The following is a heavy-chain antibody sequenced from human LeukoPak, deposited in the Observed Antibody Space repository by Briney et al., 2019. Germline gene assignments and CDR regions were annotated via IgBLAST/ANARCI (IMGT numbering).Heavy chain of an antibody. V-gene: IGHV3-23*01. Sequence: PGGSLRLSCAASGSTFSSYAMTWVRQAPGKGLEWVSTIRGSGSYTYYADSVKGRFTISRDNSENTLYLQMNSLRAEDTAVYYCAKARSSSSKNDFDYWGQGTLVIVSS. CDR3: AKARSSSSKNDFDY. CDR1: GSTFSSYA. J-gene: IGHJ4*02. CDR2: IRGSGSYT. D-gene: IGHD6-6*01.